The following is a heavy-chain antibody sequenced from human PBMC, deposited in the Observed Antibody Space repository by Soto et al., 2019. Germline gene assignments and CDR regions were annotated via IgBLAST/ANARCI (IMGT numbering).Heavy chain of an antibody. CDR3: ATFVQYSSSFDY. CDR1: GGSISSDY. J-gene: IGHJ4*01. Sequence: QVQLQESGPGLVKPSETLSLTCTVSGGSISSDYWSWIRQPPGKGLEWIGYIYYSGSTNYNPSLKSRVTISVDTSKNQFSLKLHSVTAADSAVYYCATFVQYSSSFDYWGHGTLVTVSS. D-gene: IGHD6-13*01. V-gene: IGHV4-59*08. CDR2: IYYSGST.